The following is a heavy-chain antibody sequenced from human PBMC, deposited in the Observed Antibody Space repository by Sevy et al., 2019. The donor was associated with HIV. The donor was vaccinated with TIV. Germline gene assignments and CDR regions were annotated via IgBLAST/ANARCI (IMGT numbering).Heavy chain of an antibody. Sequence: GGSLRLSCAASGFTFSSYGMHWVRQAPGKGLEWVAVISYDGSNKYYADSLKGRLTISRDNSKNLLYLQMNSLRAEDTAVYYCAKIDQGKGTTLSSFDYWGQGTLVTVSS. CDR3: AKIDQGKGTTLSSFDY. D-gene: IGHD4-17*01. J-gene: IGHJ4*02. CDR1: GFTFSSYG. CDR2: ISYDGSNK. V-gene: IGHV3-30*18.